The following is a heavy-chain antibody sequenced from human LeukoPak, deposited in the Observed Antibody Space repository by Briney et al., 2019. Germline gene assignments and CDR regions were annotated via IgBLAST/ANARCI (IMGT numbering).Heavy chain of an antibody. V-gene: IGHV1-69*05. CDR3: ARVLWGAFDI. J-gene: IGHJ3*02. Sequence: GASVKVSCKASGGTFSSYAISWVRQAPGQGLEWMGGIIPIFGTANYAQKFQGRVTMTTDTSTSTAYMELRSLRSDDTAVYYCARVLWGAFDIWGQGTMVTVSS. CDR1: GGTFSSYA. D-gene: IGHD7-27*01. CDR2: IIPIFGTA.